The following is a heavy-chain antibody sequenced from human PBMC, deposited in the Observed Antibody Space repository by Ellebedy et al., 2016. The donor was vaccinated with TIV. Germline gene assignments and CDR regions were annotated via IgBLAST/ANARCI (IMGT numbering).Heavy chain of an antibody. CDR1: GFTFSSYA. CDR3: AKDRFLRADSSSGSDH. Sequence: GESLKISXATSGFTFSSYAMSWVRQAPGKGLEWVAVISNDGDVKYYADSVKGRFTFSRDKSKNTLHLEMNSLRPEDTAVYFCAKDRFLRADSSSGSDHWGQGTLVTVSS. J-gene: IGHJ4*02. D-gene: IGHD6-13*01. V-gene: IGHV3-30*18. CDR2: ISNDGDVK.